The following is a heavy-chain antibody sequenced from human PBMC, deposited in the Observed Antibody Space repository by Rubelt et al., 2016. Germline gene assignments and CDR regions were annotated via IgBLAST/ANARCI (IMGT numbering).Heavy chain of an antibody. J-gene: IGHJ4*02. Sequence: PGGSLRLSCAASGFIFTNYAMSWVRQAPGKGLEWVSAISGSDGRTYYADSVKGRFTISRDNSKNILYLEMNSLSAEDTAVYYCARDLEGDYVWGSYRYTGLGYWGQGTLVTVSS. CDR3: ARDLEGDYVWGSYRYTGLGY. CDR1: GFIFTNYA. CDR2: ISGSDGRT. D-gene: IGHD3-16*02. V-gene: IGHV3-23*01.